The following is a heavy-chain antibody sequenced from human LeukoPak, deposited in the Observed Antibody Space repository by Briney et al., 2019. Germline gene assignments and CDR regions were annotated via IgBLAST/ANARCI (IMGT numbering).Heavy chain of an antibody. D-gene: IGHD3-22*01. CDR2: IVVGSGNT. CDR3: AAAPTADDSSGYRLLEY. V-gene: IGHV1-58*01. J-gene: IGHJ4*02. CDR1: GFTFTSSA. Sequence: SVKVSCKASGFTFTSSAVQWVRQARGQRLEWIGWIVVGSGNTNYAQKFQERVTITRDMSTSTAYMELSSLRSEDTAVYYCAAAPTADDSSGYRLLEYWGQGTLVTVSS.